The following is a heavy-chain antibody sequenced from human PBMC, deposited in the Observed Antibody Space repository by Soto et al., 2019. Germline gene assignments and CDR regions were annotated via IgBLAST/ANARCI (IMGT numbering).Heavy chain of an antibody. D-gene: IGHD6-13*01. CDR1: GFTFSGSA. Sequence: EVQLVESGGGLVQPGGSLKLSCAASGFTFSGSAMHWVRRASGKGLEWVGRIRSKANSYATAYAASVKGRFTISRDDSKNTAYLQMNSLITEDTAVYSCTQYSSSWASDYWGQGTLVTLSS. CDR3: TQYSSSWASDY. V-gene: IGHV3-73*01. J-gene: IGHJ4*02. CDR2: IRSKANSYAT.